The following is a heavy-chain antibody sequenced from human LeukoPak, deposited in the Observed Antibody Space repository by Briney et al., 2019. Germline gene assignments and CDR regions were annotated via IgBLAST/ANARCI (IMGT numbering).Heavy chain of an antibody. Sequence: SETLSLTCAVYGGSFSGYYWSWIRQPSGKGLEWIGEINHSGSTNYNPSLKSRVTISVDTSKNQFSLKLSSVTAADTAVYYCATSSLTAVAGANDYWGQGTLVTVSS. V-gene: IGHV4-34*01. D-gene: IGHD6-19*01. CDR1: GGSFSGYY. CDR3: ATSSLTAVAGANDY. J-gene: IGHJ4*02. CDR2: INHSGST.